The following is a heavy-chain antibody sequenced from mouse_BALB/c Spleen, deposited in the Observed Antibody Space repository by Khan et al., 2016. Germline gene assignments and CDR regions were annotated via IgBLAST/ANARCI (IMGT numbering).Heavy chain of an antibody. CDR3: ARLGRGYAVDY. Sequence: QIQLVQSGPELAKPGETVKISCKASGYTFTNYGINWVKQAPGKGLKWMGWINTYTGEPTYADDFKGRFAFSLETSASTAYLQINNLKNEDTSRYFCARLGRGYAVDYWGQGTSVTVSS. V-gene: IGHV9-3-1*01. J-gene: IGHJ4*01. CDR2: INTYTGEP. CDR1: GYTFTNYG.